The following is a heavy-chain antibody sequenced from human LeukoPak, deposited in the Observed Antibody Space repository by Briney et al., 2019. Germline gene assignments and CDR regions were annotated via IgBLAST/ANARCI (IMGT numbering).Heavy chain of an antibody. CDR2: IYYSGST. Sequence: SETLSLTCTVSGGSISSHYWSWIRQPPGKGLEWIGYIYYSGSTNYNPSLKSRVTISVDTSKNHFSLKLSSVTAADTAVYYCARESAGMSYFDYWGQGTLVTVSS. CDR3: ARESAGMSYFDY. J-gene: IGHJ4*02. V-gene: IGHV4-59*11. CDR1: GGSISSHY.